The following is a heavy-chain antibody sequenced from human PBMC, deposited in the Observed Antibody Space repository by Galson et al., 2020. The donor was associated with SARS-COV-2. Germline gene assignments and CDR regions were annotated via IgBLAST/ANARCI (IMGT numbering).Heavy chain of an antibody. CDR1: GFTFSSYA. CDR3: AREDSYYYFDV. CDR2: ISYDGSNK. Sequence: GESLKISCAASGFTFSSYAMHWVRQAPGKGLEWVAVISYDGSNKYYADSVKGRFTISRDNSKNTLYLQMNSLRAEDTAVYYCAREDSYYYFDVWGKGTTVTCSS. J-gene: IGHJ6*03. V-gene: IGHV3-30*01.